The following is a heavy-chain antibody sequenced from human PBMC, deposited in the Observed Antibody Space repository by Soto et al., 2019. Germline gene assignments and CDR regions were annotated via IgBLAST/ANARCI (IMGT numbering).Heavy chain of an antibody. CDR1: GYTFTSYS. CDR3: VRYGGYSYGHLTAYWYFDL. D-gene: IGHD5-18*01. CDR2: ISAYNGNT. J-gene: IGHJ2*01. V-gene: IGHV1-18*01. Sequence: ASVKVSCKASGYTFTSYSISWVRQAPGQGLEWIGWISAYNGNTNYAQKLQGRVTMTTDTSTSTAYMELRSLRSDDTAVYYCVRYGGYSYGHLTAYWYFDLWGRGTLVTVSS.